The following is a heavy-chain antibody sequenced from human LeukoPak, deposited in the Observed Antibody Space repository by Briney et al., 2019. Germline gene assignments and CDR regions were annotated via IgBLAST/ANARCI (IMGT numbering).Heavy chain of an antibody. D-gene: IGHD5-12*01. V-gene: IGHV1-2*04. CDR3: ARVQFGGYSGYELDY. J-gene: IGHJ4*02. Sequence: ASVKVSCKASGYTFTGYYMHWVRQAPGQGLEWMGWINPNSGGTNYAQKFQGWVTMTRDTSISTAYMELSRLRSDDTAVYYCARVQFGGYSGYELDYWGQGTLVTVSS. CDR1: GYTFTGYY. CDR2: INPNSGGT.